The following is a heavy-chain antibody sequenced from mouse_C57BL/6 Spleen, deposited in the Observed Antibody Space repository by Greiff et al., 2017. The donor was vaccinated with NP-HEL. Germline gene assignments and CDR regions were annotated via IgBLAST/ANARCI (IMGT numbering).Heavy chain of an antibody. J-gene: IGHJ3*01. CDR2: ISYDGSN. Sequence: EVKLMESGPGLVKPSQSLSLTCSVTGYSITSGYYWNWIRQFPGNKLEWMGYISYDGSNNYNPSLKNRISITRDTSKNQFFLKLNSVTTEDTATYYCARGGVLDWFAYWGQGTLVTVSA. V-gene: IGHV3-6*01. CDR1: GYSITSGYY. CDR3: ARGGVLDWFAY.